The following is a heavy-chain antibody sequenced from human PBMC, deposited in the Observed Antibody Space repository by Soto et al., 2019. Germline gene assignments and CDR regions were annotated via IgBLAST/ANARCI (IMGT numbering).Heavy chain of an antibody. Sequence: SETQSLTCSVSGGSISSYDWSCIRQPPGKGLEWIGYIYYSGSTNYNPSLKSRVTISVDRSKNQFSLKVRSVTAADTAVYYCARETYGDYVGYFDPWGQGIQLTVSS. J-gene: IGHJ5*02. CDR1: GGSISSYD. V-gene: IGHV4-59*12. CDR3: ARETYGDYVGYFDP. CDR2: IYYSGST. D-gene: IGHD4-17*01.